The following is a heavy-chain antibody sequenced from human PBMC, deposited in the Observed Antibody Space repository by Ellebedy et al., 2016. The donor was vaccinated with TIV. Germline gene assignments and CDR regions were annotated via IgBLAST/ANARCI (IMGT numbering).Heavy chain of an antibody. CDR2: ISSTGSTI. CDR1: GFTFSSYS. Sequence: GESLKISCEASGFTFSSYSMNWVRLAPGKGLEWVSYISSTGSTIYYADSVQGRFTISRDNSQNTLYLLMNSLRGDDTAIYYCARALNHVDTVSTAPLDCWGQGTLVTVSS. CDR3: ARALNHVDTVSTAPLDC. D-gene: IGHD5/OR15-5a*01. J-gene: IGHJ4*02. V-gene: IGHV3-48*01.